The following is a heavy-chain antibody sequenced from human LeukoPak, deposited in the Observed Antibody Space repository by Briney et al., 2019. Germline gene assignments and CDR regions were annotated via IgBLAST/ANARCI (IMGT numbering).Heavy chain of an antibody. J-gene: IGHJ4*02. D-gene: IGHD5-24*01. Sequence: PGGSLRLSCAASGFTFTNAWMTWVRQAPGKGLEWVAYIKEDGSQKYYVDSVKGRFTISRDNAKNSLYLQMNSLRAEDTAVYYCARDWRDGYNYVGNYWGQGTLVTVSS. V-gene: IGHV3-7*01. CDR2: IKEDGSQK. CDR1: GFTFTNAW. CDR3: ARDWRDGYNYVGNY.